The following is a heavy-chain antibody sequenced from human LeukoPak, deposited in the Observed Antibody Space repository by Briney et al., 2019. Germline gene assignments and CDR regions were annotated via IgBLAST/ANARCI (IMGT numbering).Heavy chain of an antibody. CDR1: GYTFTGYY. D-gene: IGHD3-10*01. Sequence: ASVKVSCKASGYTFTGYYMHWVRQAPGQGLEWMGWINPNSGGTNYAQKFQGRVTMTRDTSISTAYMELSRLRSDDTAVYYCARGLIWFGELLSYYFDYWGQGTLVTVSS. J-gene: IGHJ4*02. CDR3: ARGLIWFGELLSYYFDY. V-gene: IGHV1-2*02. CDR2: INPNSGGT.